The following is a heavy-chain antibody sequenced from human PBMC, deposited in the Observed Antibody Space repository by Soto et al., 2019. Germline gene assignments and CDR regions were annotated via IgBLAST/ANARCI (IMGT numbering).Heavy chain of an antibody. CDR3: ARVGRQWQVTSDFKY. D-gene: IGHD6-19*01. V-gene: IGHV3-30*03. Sequence: VQLVESGGGVVQPGRSLRLSCAASGFTFSDYAMHWVRQAPGKGLEWVAVVSHDGRNTHYADSVKGRFTISRDSSKNTVSLEMTSLKAEATAVYYSARVGRQWQVTSDFKYWGQGALVTVSS. J-gene: IGHJ4*02. CDR2: VSHDGRNT. CDR1: GFTFSDYA.